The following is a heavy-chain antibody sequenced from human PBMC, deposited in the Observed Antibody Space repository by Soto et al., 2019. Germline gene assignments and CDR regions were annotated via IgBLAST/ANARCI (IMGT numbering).Heavy chain of an antibody. J-gene: IGHJ6*03. CDR1: GFTFSDYY. CDR3: ARDLGYVDYYYYYMDV. V-gene: IGHV3-11*01. D-gene: IGHD3-16*01. Sequence: GGSLRLSCAASGFTFSDYYMSWIRQAPGKGLEWVSYISSSGSTIYYADSVKGRFTISRDNAKNSLYLQMNSLRAEDTAVYYCARDLGYVDYYYYYMDVWGKGTTVTVSS. CDR2: ISSSGSTI.